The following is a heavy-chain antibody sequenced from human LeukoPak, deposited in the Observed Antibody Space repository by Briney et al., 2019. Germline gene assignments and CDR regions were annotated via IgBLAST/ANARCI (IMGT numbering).Heavy chain of an antibody. CDR3: ARDQIGAYSSSLNGMDV. Sequence: GASEKVSFKASGGPFSSYAISWVRQAPGQGLEWMGRIIPILGIANYAQKFQGRVTITADKSTSTAYMELSSLRSEDTAVYYCARDQIGAYSSSLNGMDVWGQGTTVTVSS. J-gene: IGHJ6*02. D-gene: IGHD6-13*01. CDR1: GGPFSSYA. V-gene: IGHV1-69*04. CDR2: IIPILGIA.